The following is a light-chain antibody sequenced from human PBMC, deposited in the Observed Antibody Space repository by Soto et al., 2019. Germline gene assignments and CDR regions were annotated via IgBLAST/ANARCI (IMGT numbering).Light chain of an antibody. CDR1: QSVSSY. Sequence: EIVLSQSPATLSLPPGERATLSCRASQSVSSYLAWYQQKPGQAPRLLIYGASSRAAGIPDRFSGSGSGTDFTLTISRLEPEDLAVYYCQQYGSSPETFGQGTKVDI. CDR2: GAS. V-gene: IGKV3-20*01. J-gene: IGKJ1*01. CDR3: QQYGSSPET.